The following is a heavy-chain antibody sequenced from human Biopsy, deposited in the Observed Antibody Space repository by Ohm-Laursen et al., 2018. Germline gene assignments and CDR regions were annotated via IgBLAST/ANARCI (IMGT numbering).Heavy chain of an antibody. CDR3: ARGSNEYGGLYFPH. CDR2: ISYTGYT. V-gene: IGHV4-59*11. Sequence: TLSLTCTVSGGSFTGHYWSWIRQPPGKGLEWIGHISYTGYTSYKSSLKSRVTISLDTSRKHFSLRLTSLAAADTAVCYCARGSNEYGGLYFPHWGQGTLVTVSS. J-gene: IGHJ1*01. CDR1: GGSFTGHY. D-gene: IGHD4-23*01.